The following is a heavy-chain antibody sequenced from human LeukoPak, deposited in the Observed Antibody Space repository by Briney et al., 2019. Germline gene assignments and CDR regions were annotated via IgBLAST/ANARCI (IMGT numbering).Heavy chain of an antibody. J-gene: IGHJ4*02. CDR2: ISYDGSNK. D-gene: IGHD2-15*01. CDR1: GFIFSSYA. CDR3: ASCCNGDSCYLQVDY. V-gene: IGHV3-30*04. Sequence: QPGGSLRLSCAASGFIFSSYAMHWVRQAPGQGLEWVAFISYDGSNKYYADSVKGRFTISRDNSKNTLYLQMNRLRAEDTAVYYCASCCNGDSCYLQVDYWGQGTLVSVSS.